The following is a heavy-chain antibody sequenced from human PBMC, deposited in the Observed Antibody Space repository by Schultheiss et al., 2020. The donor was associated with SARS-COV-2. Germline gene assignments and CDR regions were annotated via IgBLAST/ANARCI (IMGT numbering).Heavy chain of an antibody. D-gene: IGHD2-2*01. CDR3: AKDTDIVVVPAAPDY. Sequence: GGSLRLSCAASGFTFSSYMSWVRQAPGKGLEWVSVIYTGGTTYYADSVKGRFTISRDNSKNTLYLQMNSLRAEDTAVYYCAKDTDIVVVPAAPDYWGQGTLVTVSS. V-gene: IGHV3-23*03. CDR2: IYTGGTT. CDR1: GFTFSSY. J-gene: IGHJ4*02.